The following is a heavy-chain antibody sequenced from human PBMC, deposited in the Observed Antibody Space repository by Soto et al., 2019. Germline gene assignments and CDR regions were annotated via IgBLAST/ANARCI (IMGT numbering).Heavy chain of an antibody. CDR1: GGSISSGGYY. J-gene: IGHJ4*02. D-gene: IGHD4-17*01. V-gene: IGHV4-31*03. CDR3: ARDGGLGTVTPRGFDY. CDR2: IYYSGST. Sequence: SETLSLTCTVSGGSISSGGYYWSWIRQHPGKGLEWIGYIYYSGSTYYNPSLKSRVSISVDTSKNQFSLKLSSVTAADTAVYYCARDGGLGTVTPRGFDYWGQGTLVTVSS.